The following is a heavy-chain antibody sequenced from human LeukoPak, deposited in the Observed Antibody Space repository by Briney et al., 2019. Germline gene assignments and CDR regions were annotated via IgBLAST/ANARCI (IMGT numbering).Heavy chain of an antibody. CDR2: IQSKTDGGTT. CDR3: ATLTVRGVINI. CDR1: GFTFSNTW. D-gene: IGHD3-10*01. Sequence: GGSLRLSCAASGFTFSNTWMNWVRQAPGKELEWVGRIQSKTDGGTTEYAAPVKGRFTISRDDSKTTLYLQMNSLKTEDTAVYYCATLTVRGVINIWGQGTLVTVSS. V-gene: IGHV3-15*01. J-gene: IGHJ4*02.